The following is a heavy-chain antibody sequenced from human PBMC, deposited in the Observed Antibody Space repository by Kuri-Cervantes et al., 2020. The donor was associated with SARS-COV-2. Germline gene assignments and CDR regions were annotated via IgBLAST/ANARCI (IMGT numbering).Heavy chain of an antibody. CDR3: AKDALGGGFDP. CDR2: ISSSSSYI. D-gene: IGHD3-3*01. V-gene: IGHV3-21*01. Sequence: LSLTCAASGFTFSSYSMNWVRQAPGKGLEWVSSISSSSSYIYYADSVKGRFTISRDNSKNTLYLQMNSLRAEDTAVYYCAKDALGGGFDPWGQGTLVTVSS. CDR1: GFTFSSYS. J-gene: IGHJ5*02.